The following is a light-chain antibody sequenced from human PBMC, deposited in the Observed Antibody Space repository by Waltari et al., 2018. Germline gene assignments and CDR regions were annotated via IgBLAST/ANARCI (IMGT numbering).Light chain of an antibody. CDR3: QQYYSSPRT. V-gene: IGKV4-1*01. CDR2: WAS. CDR1: HSVLYRSNNKNY. J-gene: IGKJ1*01. Sequence: DIVMTQSPDSLAVSLGERATTNCKSSHSVLYRSNNKNYLAWFQQKPGHPPRLLIYWASTRESGVPDRFSGSGSGTDFTLTVSSLQAEDVAVYYCQQYYSSPRTFGQGTKVEIK.